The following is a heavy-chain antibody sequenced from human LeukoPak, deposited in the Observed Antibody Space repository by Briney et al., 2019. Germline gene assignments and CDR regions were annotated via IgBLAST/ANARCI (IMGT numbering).Heavy chain of an antibody. V-gene: IGHV3-30*02. D-gene: IGHD5-18*01. CDR1: GFTFGSYG. CDR2: IRYDGNNK. J-gene: IGHJ4*02. CDR3: AVQRGYSYGYLDY. Sequence: QSGGSLRLSCATSGFTFGSYGMHWVRQAPGKGLEWVTFIRYDGNNKYYADSVKGRFTISRDNSKNTLYLQMNSLRAEDTAVYYCAVQRGYSYGYLDYWGQGTLVTVSS.